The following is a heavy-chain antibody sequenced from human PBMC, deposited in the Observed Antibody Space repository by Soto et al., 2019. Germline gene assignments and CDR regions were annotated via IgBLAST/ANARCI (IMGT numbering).Heavy chain of an antibody. Sequence: PGGSLRLSCAASGFPFSIYAMSLVRQAPGKGLEWVSAISGSGGSTYYADSVKGRFTIYRDNSKNTLYLQMNSLRAEDTAVYYCAKDPGYCSGGSFEGYLDYWGQGTMVTVSS. D-gene: IGHD2-15*01. CDR2: ISGSGGST. V-gene: IGHV3-23*01. CDR1: GFPFSIYA. CDR3: AKDPGYCSGGSFEGYLDY. J-gene: IGHJ4*02.